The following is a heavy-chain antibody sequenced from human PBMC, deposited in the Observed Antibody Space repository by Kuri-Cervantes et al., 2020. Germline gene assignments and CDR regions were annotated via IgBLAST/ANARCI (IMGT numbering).Heavy chain of an antibody. D-gene: IGHD3-10*01. J-gene: IGHJ6*02. Sequence: GGSLRLSCAASGFTFSSYSMNWVRQAPGKGLEWISYISSSCSTIYYADSVKGRFTISRDNSKNTLYLQMNSLRAEDTAVYYCAKGTGSGEYYYYGMDVWGQGTTVTVSS. CDR3: AKGTGSGEYYYYGMDV. V-gene: IGHV3-48*01. CDR2: ISSSCSTI. CDR1: GFTFSSYS.